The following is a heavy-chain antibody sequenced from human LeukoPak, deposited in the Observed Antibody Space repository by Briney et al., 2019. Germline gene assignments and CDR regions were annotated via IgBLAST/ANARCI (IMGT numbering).Heavy chain of an antibody. D-gene: IGHD2-15*01. V-gene: IGHV3-21*01. J-gene: IGHJ4*02. Sequence: GGSLRLSCAASGFTFSSYSMNWVRQAPGEGLEWVSSISSSSSYIYYADSVKGRFTISRDNAKNSLYLQMNSLRAEDTAVYYCARVDCSGGSCYSDYWGQGTLVTVSS. CDR1: GFTFSSYS. CDR3: ARVDCSGGSCYSDY. CDR2: ISSSSSYI.